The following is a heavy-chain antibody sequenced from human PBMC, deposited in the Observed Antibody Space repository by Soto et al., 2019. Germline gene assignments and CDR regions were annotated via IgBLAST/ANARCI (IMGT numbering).Heavy chain of an antibody. Sequence: QVQLQQWGAGLLKPSETLSLTCAVYGGSFSGYDWTWIRQPPGTGLEWIGEINHSGSSNYNPSLKSRVTISVDTSKNQFSLKLTSVTAADTAVYYCARDKITGPFDYWGQGTLVPVSS. V-gene: IGHV4-34*01. J-gene: IGHJ4*02. CDR1: GGSFSGYD. CDR2: INHSGSS. D-gene: IGHD2-8*02. CDR3: ARDKITGPFDY.